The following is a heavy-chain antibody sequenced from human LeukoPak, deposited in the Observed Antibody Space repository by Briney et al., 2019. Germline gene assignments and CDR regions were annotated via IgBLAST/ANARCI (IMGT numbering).Heavy chain of an antibody. CDR2: IQQHGSET. CDR3: AKDSGIAAAGEIDY. CDR1: GFIFSNYW. Sequence: PGGSLRLSCEGSGFIFSNYWMSWVRQAPGKGLEWVANIQQHGSETYYGDSVKGRFTISRDNAKNSLYLQMNSLRAEDTALYYCAKDSGIAAAGEIDYWGQGTLVTVSS. J-gene: IGHJ4*02. V-gene: IGHV3-7*03. D-gene: IGHD6-13*01.